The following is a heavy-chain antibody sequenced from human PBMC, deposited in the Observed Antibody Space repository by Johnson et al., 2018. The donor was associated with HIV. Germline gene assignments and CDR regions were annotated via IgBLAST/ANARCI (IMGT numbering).Heavy chain of an antibody. J-gene: IGHJ3*02. V-gene: IGHV3-30*04. Sequence: QVYLVESGGGVVQPGTSLRLSCAASGFTFSSFAMHWVRQAPGKGLEWVAVISYDGTNKYYADSVKGRFTISRDNSKNTLYLQMNSLRAEDTAVYYCAKDVEYCTGGVCPYDAFDIWGQGTMVTVSS. CDR3: AKDVEYCTGGVCPYDAFDI. D-gene: IGHD2-8*02. CDR2: ISYDGTNK. CDR1: GFTFSSFA.